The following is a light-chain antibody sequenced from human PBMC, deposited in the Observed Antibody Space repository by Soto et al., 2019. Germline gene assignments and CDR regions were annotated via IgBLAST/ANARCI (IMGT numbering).Light chain of an antibody. CDR2: GAS. CDR1: QSVSSSY. V-gene: IGKV3-20*01. J-gene: IGKJ4*01. Sequence: EIVLTQSPGTLSLYPGERATLSCRASQSVSSSYVAWYQQKRGQAPRLLIYGASSRATGIPDRFSGSGSGTDFNLTISRLEPEDFAVYYCQQYCSSPLSFGGGTKVEIK. CDR3: QQYCSSPLS.